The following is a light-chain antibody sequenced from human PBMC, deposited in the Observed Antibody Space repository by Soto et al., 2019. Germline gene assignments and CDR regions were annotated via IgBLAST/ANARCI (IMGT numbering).Light chain of an antibody. CDR3: QSYDSSRSGYVV. CDR1: TSNIGAGYD. V-gene: IGLV1-40*01. Sequence: QSVLTQPPSVSGAPGQRVTISCTGSTSNIGAGYDVHWYQQFPGTAPKLLIYGNSNRPSGVPDRFSGSKSGTSASLAITGLQAEDEAEYYCQSYDSSRSGYVVFGGGTQLTVL. J-gene: IGLJ2*01. CDR2: GNS.